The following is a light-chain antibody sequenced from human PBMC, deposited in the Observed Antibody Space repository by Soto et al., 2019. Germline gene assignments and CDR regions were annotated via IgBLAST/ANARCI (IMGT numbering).Light chain of an antibody. J-gene: IGKJ1*01. CDR3: QQYYSSPWT. CDR2: WAS. CDR1: QSVLYSSNDMNY. V-gene: IGKV4-1*01. Sequence: DVVLTQSPDSLAVSLGERATINCKSSQSVLYSSNDMNYLAWYQQKAGRPPKLLIYWASTRESGVPDRFGGSGSGTEFTLTISSLQAEDVAVYYCQQYYSSPWTFGQGTKVDMK.